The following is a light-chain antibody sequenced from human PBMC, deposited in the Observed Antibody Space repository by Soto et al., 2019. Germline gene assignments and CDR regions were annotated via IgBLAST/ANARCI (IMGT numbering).Light chain of an antibody. CDR3: QQYGSSPRT. V-gene: IGKV3-20*01. CDR1: QSLSSSQ. CDR2: DAS. J-gene: IGKJ1*01. Sequence: EIVLTHSPCTLSLSAVGRATLACRASQSLSSSQLAWYQQKPGQAPRLLIHDASSRATGISDRFTGSGSGTDFTLTITTLEPEDFAVYYCQQYGSSPRTFGLGTKVDIK.